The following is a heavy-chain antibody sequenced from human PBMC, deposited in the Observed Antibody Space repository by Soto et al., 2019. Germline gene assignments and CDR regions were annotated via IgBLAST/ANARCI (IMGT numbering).Heavy chain of an antibody. CDR3: ARPYCRSTRCYLYYYGMDV. CDR2: ISSDGSHQ. CDR1: GFTFSVSA. Sequence: QVQVVESGGGVVQPGTSLRLSCAASGFTFSVSAIHWVRQAPGKGLEWVAVISSDGSHQYYADSVRGRFTISRDNPKNTRYLKMNSLRAEDTAVYYCARPYCRSTRCYLYYYGMDVWGPGTTVTVSS. V-gene: IGHV3-30*14. D-gene: IGHD2-2*01. J-gene: IGHJ6*02.